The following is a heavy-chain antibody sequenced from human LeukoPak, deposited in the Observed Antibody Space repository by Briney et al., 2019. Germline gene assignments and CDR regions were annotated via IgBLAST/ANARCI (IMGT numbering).Heavy chain of an antibody. Sequence: GGSLTLSCAVSTFTCSDFYMRWIRQAPGKGLEWISYISSSGRTIYYENSGKGPFTISRDNAKNSLYLQMNSVRAEDTAVYYCARKPGAVDYWGQGTLVTVSS. CDR2: ISSSGRTI. V-gene: IGHV3-11*04. CDR1: TFTCSDFY. CDR3: ARKPGAVDY. D-gene: IGHD3-10*01. J-gene: IGHJ4*02.